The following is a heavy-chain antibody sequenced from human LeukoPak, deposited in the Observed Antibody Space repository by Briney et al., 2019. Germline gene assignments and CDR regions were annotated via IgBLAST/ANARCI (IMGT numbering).Heavy chain of an antibody. CDR1: GFTFNNAW. J-gene: IGHJ5*02. CDR2: IKSKNVGGTT. CDR3: TSHAAFDP. Sequence: KAGGSLRLSCAASGFTFNNAWMNWVRQAPGKGLEWVGRIKSKNVGGTTDYAAPVKGRFTISRDDSKNTVYLQMNSLKIEDTAVYYXTSHAAFDPWGQGTLVTVSS. V-gene: IGHV3-15*01.